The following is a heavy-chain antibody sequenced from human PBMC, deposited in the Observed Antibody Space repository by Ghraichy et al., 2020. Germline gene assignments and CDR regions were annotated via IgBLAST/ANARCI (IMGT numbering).Heavy chain of an antibody. Sequence: SETLSLTCTMSVGSISRYYWSWIRQPAGKGLEWIGRIYASRNINYSPTLRSRVTMSLDTSKNQFSLTLSSVTAADTDIYYCASLHYNFWSDYTDASAMWGQGTMVTVSS. D-gene: IGHD3-3*01. CDR1: VGSISRYY. V-gene: IGHV4-4*07. CDR2: IYASRNI. CDR3: ASLHYNFWSDYTDASAM. J-gene: IGHJ3*02.